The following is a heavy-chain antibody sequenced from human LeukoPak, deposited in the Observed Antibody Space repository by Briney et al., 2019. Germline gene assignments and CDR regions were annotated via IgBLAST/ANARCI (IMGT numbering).Heavy chain of an antibody. Sequence: GSLGLSCAASGFTFSSYWMSWVRQAPGKGLEWVANIKQDGSEKYYVDSVKGRFTISRDNAKNSLYLQMNSLRAEDTAVYYCARAMAPHSGSYPLDYWGQGTLVTVSS. J-gene: IGHJ4*02. CDR3: ARAMAPHSGSYPLDY. D-gene: IGHD1-26*01. CDR1: GFTFSSYW. V-gene: IGHV3-7*01. CDR2: IKQDGSEK.